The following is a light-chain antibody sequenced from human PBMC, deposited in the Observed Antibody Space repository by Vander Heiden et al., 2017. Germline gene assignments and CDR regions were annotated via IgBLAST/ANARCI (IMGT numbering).Light chain of an antibody. CDR2: DAS. V-gene: IGKV3-11*01. CDR3: RQPNT. CDR1: QSVSSY. Sequence: EIVLTQSPATLSLSPGERATISCRASQSVSSYLAWYQQKPGQAPKLLIYDASNGATSISGSFSGSDSGTDFTLPLSGLVADYFGEYSGRQPNTFGRGTKVEIK. J-gene: IGKJ4*01.